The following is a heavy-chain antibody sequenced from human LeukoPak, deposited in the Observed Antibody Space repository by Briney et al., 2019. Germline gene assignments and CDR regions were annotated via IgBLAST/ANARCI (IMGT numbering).Heavy chain of an antibody. CDR3: ARAWRPWDTAMVRTPLDY. V-gene: IGHV1-46*01. D-gene: IGHD5-18*01. CDR1: GYTFTSYY. Sequence: VASVKVSCKASGYTFTSYYMHWVRQAPGQGLEWMGIINPSGGSTSYAQKFQGRVTMTRDTSTSTVYMELSSLRSEDTAVCYCARAWRPWDTAMVRTPLDYWGQGTLVTVSS. CDR2: INPSGGST. J-gene: IGHJ4*02.